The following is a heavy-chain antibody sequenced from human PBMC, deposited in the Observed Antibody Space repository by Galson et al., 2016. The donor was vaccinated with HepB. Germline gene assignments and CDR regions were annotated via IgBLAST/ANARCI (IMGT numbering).Heavy chain of an antibody. J-gene: IGHJ6*02. CDR3: AKYDRLRWLSV. V-gene: IGHV1-18*01. CDR2: ISADNGDT. D-gene: IGHD4-23*01. CDR1: GYNFHNYH. Sequence: SVKVSCKASGYNFHNYHISWVRQAPGQGLEWMGWISADNGDTKSAQKFQGRVIMTADTYTATAYVELGGLRSDDTAVYYCAKYDRLRWLSVWGQGTAVTVSS.